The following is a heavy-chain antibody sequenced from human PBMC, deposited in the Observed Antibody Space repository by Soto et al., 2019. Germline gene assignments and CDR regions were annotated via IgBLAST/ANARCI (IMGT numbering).Heavy chain of an antibody. Sequence: QVQLQESGPGLVKPSGTLSLTCTVSGGSMSISNWWNWVRQPPGKGLEWIGETHHSGRTNYNPSLKSRVTISVDKSKNHFSLKLSSVTAADTAVYYCARSEDTVLDYWGQGTLVTVSS. CDR3: ARSEDTVLDY. CDR1: GGSMSISNW. J-gene: IGHJ4*02. V-gene: IGHV4-4*02. D-gene: IGHD4-17*01. CDR2: THHSGRT.